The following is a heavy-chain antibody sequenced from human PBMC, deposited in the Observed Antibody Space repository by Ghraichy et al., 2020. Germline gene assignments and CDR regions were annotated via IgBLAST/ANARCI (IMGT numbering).Heavy chain of an antibody. J-gene: IGHJ6*02. D-gene: IGHD1/OR15-1a*01. Sequence: GGSLRLSCAASGFTFSSYSMNWVRQAPGKGLEWVSSISSSSSYIYYADSVKGRFTISRDNAKNSLYLQMNSLRAEDTAVYYCARDLLVTGTNYYYGMDVWGQGTTVTVSS. V-gene: IGHV3-21*01. CDR2: ISSSSSYI. CDR1: GFTFSSYS. CDR3: ARDLLVTGTNYYYGMDV.